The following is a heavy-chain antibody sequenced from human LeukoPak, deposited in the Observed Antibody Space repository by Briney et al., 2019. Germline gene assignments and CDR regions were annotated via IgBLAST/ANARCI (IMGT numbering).Heavy chain of an antibody. CDR2: IYPGDSDT. Sequence: GESLKISCKGSGYSFTSYWIGWVRQMPGKGLERTGIIYPGDSDTRYSPSFQGQVTISADKSISTAYLQWSSLKASDTAMYYCARQGRVGATPSYYYYMDVWGKGTTVTVSS. V-gene: IGHV5-51*01. CDR3: ARQGRVGATPSYYYYMDV. CDR1: GYSFTSYW. J-gene: IGHJ6*03. D-gene: IGHD1-26*01.